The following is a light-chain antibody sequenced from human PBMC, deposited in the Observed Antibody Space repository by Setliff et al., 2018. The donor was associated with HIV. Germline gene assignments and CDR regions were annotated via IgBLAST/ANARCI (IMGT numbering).Light chain of an antibody. J-gene: IGLJ1*01. Sequence: ALTQPASVSGSPGQSITISCTGTSRDVGGYNYVSWYQQHPGKVPKFMIYDVTKRPSGSSNRFSGSKSGDTASLTISGLQAEDEADYYCSSFISSHIDVFGSGTKVTGL. CDR1: SRDVGGYNY. CDR3: SSFISSHIDV. CDR2: DVT. V-gene: IGLV2-14*03.